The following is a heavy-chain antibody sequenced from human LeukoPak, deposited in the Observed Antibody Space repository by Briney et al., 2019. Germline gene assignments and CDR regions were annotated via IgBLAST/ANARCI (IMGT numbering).Heavy chain of an antibody. CDR2: INTKTGNP. J-gene: IGHJ3*02. V-gene: IGHV7-4-1*02. D-gene: IGHD2-21*02. CDR1: GYTFSNYD. Sequence: ASVKVSCKASGYTFSNYDMNWVRQAPGQGLEWMGWINTKTGNPTYAQGVTGRFVFSLDTSVSTTYLQISSLKADDTAVYYCARDQRYCGGDCYDAFDIWGQGTMVTVSS. CDR3: ARDQRYCGGDCYDAFDI.